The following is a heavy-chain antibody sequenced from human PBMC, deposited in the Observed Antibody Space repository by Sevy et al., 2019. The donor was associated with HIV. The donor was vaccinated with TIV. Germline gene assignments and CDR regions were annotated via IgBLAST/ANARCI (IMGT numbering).Heavy chain of an antibody. CDR3: TRHFDSSGSYYYYGMDV. V-gene: IGHV3-73*01. J-gene: IGHJ6*02. Sequence: GGSLRLSCAASGFTFSGSAMHWVRQASGKGLEWVGRIRSKANSYATAYAASVKGRFTMSRDDSKNTAYLQMNSLKTEDTAVYYCTRHFDSSGSYYYYGMDVWGQGTTVTVSS. CDR1: GFTFSGSA. CDR2: IRSKANSYAT. D-gene: IGHD3-22*01.